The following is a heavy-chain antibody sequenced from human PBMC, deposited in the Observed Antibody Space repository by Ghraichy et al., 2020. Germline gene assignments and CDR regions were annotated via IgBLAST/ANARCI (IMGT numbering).Heavy chain of an antibody. Sequence: ASVKVSCKASGYTFTSYGISWVRQAPGQGLEWMGWISAYNGNTNYAQKLQGRVTMTTDTSTSTAYMELRSLRSDDTAVYYCARDLEGGSYPPDAFDIWGQGTMVTVSS. V-gene: IGHV1-18*01. D-gene: IGHD1-26*01. CDR2: ISAYNGNT. J-gene: IGHJ3*02. CDR1: GYTFTSYG. CDR3: ARDLEGGSYPPDAFDI.